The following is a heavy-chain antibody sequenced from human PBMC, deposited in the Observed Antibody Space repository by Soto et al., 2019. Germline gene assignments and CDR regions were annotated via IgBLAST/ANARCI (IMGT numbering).Heavy chain of an antibody. D-gene: IGHD1-26*01. CDR3: ARGEGSGSYDY. V-gene: IGHV3-53*02. Sequence: EVQLVETGGGLIQPGGSLRLSCAASGFTVSSSYMIWVRQAPGKGLQWVSVIYSGGSTYYADSVKGRFTISRDKSKNTLYLQMNSLRVEDTAVYYCARGEGSGSYDYWGQGTLVTVSS. J-gene: IGHJ4*02. CDR1: GFTVSSSY. CDR2: IYSGGST.